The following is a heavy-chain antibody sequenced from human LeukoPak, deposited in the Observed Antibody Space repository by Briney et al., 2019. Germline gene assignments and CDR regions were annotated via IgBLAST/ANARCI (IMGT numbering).Heavy chain of an antibody. CDR2: ISSSSSSYI. V-gene: IGHV3-21*01. CDR3: ARDSYCSGGSCYSRGLDY. D-gene: IGHD2-15*01. CDR1: GFTFSSYS. Sequence: GGSLRLSCAASGFTFSSYSMNWVRQAPGKGLEWVSSISSSSSSYIYYADSVKGRFTISRDNAKNSLYLQMNSLRAEDTAVYYCARDSYCSGGSCYSRGLDYWGQGTLVTVSS. J-gene: IGHJ4*02.